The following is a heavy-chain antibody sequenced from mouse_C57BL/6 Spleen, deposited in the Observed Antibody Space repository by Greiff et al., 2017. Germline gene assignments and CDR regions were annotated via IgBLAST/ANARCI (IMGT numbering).Heavy chain of an antibody. J-gene: IGHJ1*03. CDR1: GYAFSSYW. Sequence: QVQLQQSGAELVKPGASVKISCKASGYAFSSYWMNWVKQRPGKGLAWIGQIYPGDGDTNYNGKFKGNATLTADKSSSTAYMQLSSLTSEDSAVYFCARSGYYGSLWYIDVWGTGTTVTVSS. V-gene: IGHV1-80*01. D-gene: IGHD1-1*01. CDR3: ARSGYYGSLWYIDV. CDR2: IYPGDGDT.